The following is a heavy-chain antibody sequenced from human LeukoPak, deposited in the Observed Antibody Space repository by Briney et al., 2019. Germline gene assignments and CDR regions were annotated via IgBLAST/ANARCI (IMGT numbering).Heavy chain of an antibody. CDR3: ARRLLRGRYDAFDI. CDR1: GGSFSGYY. D-gene: IGHD3-22*01. V-gene: IGHV4-34*01. Sequence: PSETLSLTCAVYGGSFSGYYWSWIRQPPGKGLEWIGEINHSGSTNYNPSLKSRVTISVDTSKNQFSLKLSSVTAADTAVYYCARRLLRGRYDAFDIWGQGTMVTVSS. J-gene: IGHJ3*02. CDR2: INHSGST.